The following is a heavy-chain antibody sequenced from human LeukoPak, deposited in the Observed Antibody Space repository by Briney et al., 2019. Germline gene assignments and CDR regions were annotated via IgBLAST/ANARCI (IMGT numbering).Heavy chain of an antibody. V-gene: IGHV3-23*01. J-gene: IGHJ3*02. Sequence: GGSLRLSCAASGFTFSSYAMSWVRQAPGKGLEWVSAISGSGGSTYYADSVKGRFTISRDNSKNTLYLQMNSQRAEDTAVYYCAKDLRGQPGAFDIWGQGTMVTVSS. CDR2: ISGSGGST. D-gene: IGHD3-10*01. CDR1: GFTFSSYA. CDR3: AKDLRGQPGAFDI.